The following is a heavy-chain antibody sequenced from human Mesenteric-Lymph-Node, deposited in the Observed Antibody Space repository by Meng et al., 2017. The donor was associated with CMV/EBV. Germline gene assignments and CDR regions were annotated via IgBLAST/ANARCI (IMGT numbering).Heavy chain of an antibody. D-gene: IGHD5-24*01. CDR2: IYSTGRT. Sequence: CTVSGASISNDIWAWVRQSPGKGLEWIASIYSTGRTWYNPSLQSRISISLDTSNNQFSLNLNFVTAADTAMYFCTRDIDGHGALFDFWGQGMLVTVSS. V-gene: IGHV4-39*02. CDR3: TRDIDGHGALFDF. CDR1: GASISNDI. J-gene: IGHJ4*02.